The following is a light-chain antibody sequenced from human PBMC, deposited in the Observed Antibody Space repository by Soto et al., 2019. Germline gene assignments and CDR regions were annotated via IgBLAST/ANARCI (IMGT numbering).Light chain of an antibody. Sequence: EIVMTQSPATLSVSPGERATLSCRASQSLSSNLAWYQQKPGQAPRLLIYGTSTRATGIPGRFSGSGSGTEFTLTISSLQSEDFAVYSCQQYYNWPWTFGQGTKVEIK. CDR1: QSLSSN. CDR2: GTS. V-gene: IGKV3-15*01. CDR3: QQYYNWPWT. J-gene: IGKJ1*01.